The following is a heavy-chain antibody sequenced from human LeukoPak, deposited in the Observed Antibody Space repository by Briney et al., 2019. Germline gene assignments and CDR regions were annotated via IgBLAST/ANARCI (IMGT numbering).Heavy chain of an antibody. V-gene: IGHV4-30-4*01. J-gene: IGHJ4*02. Sequence: SQTLSLTCPVSAHSISSGDYYCTWIRQPPGKGLAWIGYIYYSGSTNYNPSLKSRVTISVDTSRNQFSLKLSSVTAADTSVYYCARYYCPNGVCQGFDYWGQGTLVTVSS. CDR1: AHSISSGDYY. CDR3: ARYYCPNGVCQGFDY. CDR2: IYYSGST. D-gene: IGHD2-8*01.